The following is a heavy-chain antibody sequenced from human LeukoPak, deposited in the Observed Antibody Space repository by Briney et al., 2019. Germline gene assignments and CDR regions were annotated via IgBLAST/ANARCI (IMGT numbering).Heavy chain of an antibody. Sequence: ASVTVSFTSSASTFTIYYMHWVRQAPGQGPEWMGVINTSGGSTSYAQKFQGRVTMTRDTSTSTVYMELSSLRSEDTAVYYCARGTGIAAAVTSLFQYWGQGTLVTVSS. V-gene: IGHV1-46*01. CDR1: ASTFTIYY. CDR3: ARGTGIAAAVTSLFQY. D-gene: IGHD6-13*01. J-gene: IGHJ1*01. CDR2: INTSGGST.